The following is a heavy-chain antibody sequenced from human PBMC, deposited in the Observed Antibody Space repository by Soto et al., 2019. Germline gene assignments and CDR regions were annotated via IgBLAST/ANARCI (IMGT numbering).Heavy chain of an antibody. CDR2: IKQDGSEK. J-gene: IGHJ6*03. CDR1: GCTFSSYC. D-gene: IGHD2-15*01. V-gene: IGHV3-7*01. Sequence: PVGALRLSCAASGCTFSSYCMSWVLKTPGKWLECGANIKQDGSEKYDVDSWKCRFTISRYNAKNSLYLQMNSLRAEDTAVYYCASGYCSAGSCYLYSYYYYMALRGKATKVTVPS. CDR3: ASGYCSAGSCYLYSYYYYMAL.